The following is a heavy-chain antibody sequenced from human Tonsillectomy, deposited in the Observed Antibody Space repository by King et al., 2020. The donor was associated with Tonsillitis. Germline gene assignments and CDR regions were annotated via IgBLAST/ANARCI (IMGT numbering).Heavy chain of an antibody. Sequence: VQLVETGGGLIQPGGSLRHSCAASGFTVSSNYMSWVRQAPGKGLEWVSVIYSGGSTYYADSVKSRFTNSRDNSKNTLYLQMNSLRAEYTSVYYCARDHSHWGQGTLVTVSS. J-gene: IGHJ4*02. CDR3: ARDHSH. CDR1: GFTVSSNY. CDR2: IYSGGST. V-gene: IGHV3-53*02. D-gene: IGHD2-21*01.